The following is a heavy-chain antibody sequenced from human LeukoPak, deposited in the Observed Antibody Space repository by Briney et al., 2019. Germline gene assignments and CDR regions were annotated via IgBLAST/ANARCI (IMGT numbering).Heavy chain of an antibody. V-gene: IGHV3-64D*09. J-gene: IGHJ4*02. Sequence: GGSLRLSCSASGFTFGTYGMHWVRQAPGKGLEYVSSISSNGGNTYYADSVKGRFTISRDNSKNTLYLQMSSLRAEDTAVYYCATWIRGYSFDRWGQGTLVTVSS. CDR2: ISSNGGNT. CDR1: GFTFGTYG. CDR3: ATWIRGYSFDR. D-gene: IGHD5-12*01.